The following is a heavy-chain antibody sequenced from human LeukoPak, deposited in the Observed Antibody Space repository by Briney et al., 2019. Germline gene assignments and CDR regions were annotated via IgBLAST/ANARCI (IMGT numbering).Heavy chain of an antibody. CDR3: ARGGHGDAFDI. V-gene: IGHV1-8*02. J-gene: IGHJ3*02. Sequence: GASVKVSCKGSGYTFTGNYMHWVRQAPGQGLEWMGWINPNSGNTGYAQKFQGRVTMTRNTSISTAYMELSSLRSEDTAVYYCARGGHGDAFDIWGQGTMVTVSS. CDR1: GYTFTGNY. CDR2: INPNSGNT.